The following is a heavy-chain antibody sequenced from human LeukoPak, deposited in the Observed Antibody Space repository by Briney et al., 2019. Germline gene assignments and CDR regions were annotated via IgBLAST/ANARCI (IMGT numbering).Heavy chain of an antibody. D-gene: IGHD3-22*01. J-gene: IGHJ4*02. CDR3: ASDDSSGYYGSAMKSFDY. V-gene: IGHV1-69*13. CDR1: GYTFTSYD. Sequence: SVKVSCKASGYTFTSYDISWVRQAPGQGLEWMGGIIPIFGTANYAQKFQGRVTITADESTSTAYMELSSLRSEDTAVYYCASDDSSGYYGSAMKSFDYWGQGTLVTVSS. CDR2: IIPIFGTA.